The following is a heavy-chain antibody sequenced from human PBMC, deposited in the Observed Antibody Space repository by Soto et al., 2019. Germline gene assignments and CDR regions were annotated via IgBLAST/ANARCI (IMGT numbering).Heavy chain of an antibody. CDR3: AKHAAYGGRAAAGTFDY. CDR2: ISGSGGST. CDR1: GFTFSSYA. D-gene: IGHD6-13*01. J-gene: IGHJ4*02. Sequence: EVQLLESGGGLVQPGGSLRLSCAASGFTFSSYAMSWVRQAPGKGLEWVSAISGSGGSTYYADSVKGRFTISRDNSKNTLYLQMNSLRAEDTAVYYCAKHAAYGGRAAAGTFDYWGQGTLVTVSS. V-gene: IGHV3-23*01.